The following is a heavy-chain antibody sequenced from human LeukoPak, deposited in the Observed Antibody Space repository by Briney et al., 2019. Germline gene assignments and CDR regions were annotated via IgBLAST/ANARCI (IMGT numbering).Heavy chain of an antibody. CDR2: ISWDGGST. CDR3: AKDHPSGWYGESYYYFDY. V-gene: IGHV3-43*01. Sequence: PGGSLRLSCAASGFTFEDYTMHWVRQAPGKGLEWVSLISWDGGSTYYADSVKGRFTISRDNSKNSLYLQMNSLRTEDTALYYCAKDHPSGWYGESYYYFDYWGQGTLVTVSS. CDR1: GFTFEDYT. J-gene: IGHJ4*02. D-gene: IGHD6-19*01.